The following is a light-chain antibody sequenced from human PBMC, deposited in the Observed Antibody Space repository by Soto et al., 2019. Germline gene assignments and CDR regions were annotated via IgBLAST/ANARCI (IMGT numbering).Light chain of an antibody. CDR2: DAS. J-gene: IGKJ4*01. V-gene: IGKV3-20*01. CDR1: QSVGRNY. Sequence: EIVLTQSPGTLSLSPGERATLSCRASQSVGRNYLGWYQQKPGQAPRLLIYDASNRASGIPDRFSSSGSGTDFTLTISRLEPEDFALYFCHQYAFSPLTFGGGTKV. CDR3: HQYAFSPLT.